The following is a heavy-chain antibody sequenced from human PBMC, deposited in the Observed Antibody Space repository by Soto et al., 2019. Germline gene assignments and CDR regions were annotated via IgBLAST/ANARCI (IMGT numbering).Heavy chain of an antibody. CDR1: GGSFSGYY. J-gene: IGHJ5*02. D-gene: IGHD3-3*01. Sequence: SETLSLTCAVYGGSFSGYYWSWIRQPPGKGLEWIGEINHSGSTNYNPSLKSRVTISVDTSNNQFSLKLSSVTAEDTVLYYCARGTVFWSGYYRRFDPWGQGTLVTVSS. V-gene: IGHV4-34*01. CDR2: INHSGST. CDR3: ARGTVFWSGYYRRFDP.